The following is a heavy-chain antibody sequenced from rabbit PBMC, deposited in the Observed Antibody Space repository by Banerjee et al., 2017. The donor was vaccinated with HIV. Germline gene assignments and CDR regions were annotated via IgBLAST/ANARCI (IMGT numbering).Heavy chain of an antibody. J-gene: IGHJ6*01. CDR3: ARSSGDGRYLL. D-gene: IGHD2-1*01. Sequence: QLKETGGGLVQPGGSLTLSCKAAGFDFSTYYMSWVRQSPGKGLEWIGIIYTNKGNTEYASWVNGRFTISSDNAQNTVDLQMTSLTAADTATYFCARSSGDGRYLLWGPGTLVTVS. V-gene: IGHV1S7*01. CDR2: IYTNKGNT. CDR1: GFDFSTYY.